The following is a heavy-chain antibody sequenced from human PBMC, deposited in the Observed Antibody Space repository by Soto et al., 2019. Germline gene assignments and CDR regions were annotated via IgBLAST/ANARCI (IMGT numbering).Heavy chain of an antibody. CDR3: AKVLPATGIEGGGDAFDI. CDR1: GFTFRSFG. V-gene: IGHV3-30*18. D-gene: IGHD1-26*01. J-gene: IGHJ3*02. Sequence: PGGSLRLSCAASGFTFRSFGMHWIRQAPGKGLEWVALISYDGTNKYYADSVRGRFTISRDNSKNTMYLEMNTMRVEDTAVYYCAKVLPATGIEGGGDAFDIGGQGTMVTV. CDR2: ISYDGTNK.